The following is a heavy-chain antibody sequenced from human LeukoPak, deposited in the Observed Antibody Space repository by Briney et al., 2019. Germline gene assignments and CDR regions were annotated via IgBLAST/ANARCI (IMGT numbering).Heavy chain of an antibody. D-gene: IGHD2/OR15-2a*01. CDR1: GFTFSGYA. CDR3: VSFYETY. Sequence: GGSLRLSCAASGFTFSGYAMNWVRQVPGKGLVWVSHINSDGSWTSYADSVKGRFTISKDNAKNTVYLQMNSLRAEDTAVYYCVSFYETYWGRGTLVTVSS. J-gene: IGHJ4*02. V-gene: IGHV3-74*01. CDR2: INSDGSWT.